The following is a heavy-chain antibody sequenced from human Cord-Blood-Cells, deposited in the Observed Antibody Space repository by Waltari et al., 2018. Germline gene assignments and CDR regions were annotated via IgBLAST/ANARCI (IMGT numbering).Heavy chain of an antibody. V-gene: IGHV3-13*01. D-gene: IGHD3-10*01. J-gene: IGHJ3*02. CDR1: GFTFSSSD. Sequence: EVQLVEAGGGLVQSGGSRRLSCAASGFTFSSSDMHWVRQATGNGLAWFSAIGTAGDTYYPGSLKGRFTISRENAKNSLYLQMNSLRAGDTAVYYCARFGSGDAFDIWGQGTMVTVSS. CDR3: ARFGSGDAFDI. CDR2: IGTAGDT.